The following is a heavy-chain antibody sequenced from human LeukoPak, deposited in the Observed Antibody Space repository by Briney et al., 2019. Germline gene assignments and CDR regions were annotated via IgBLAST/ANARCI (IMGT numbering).Heavy chain of an antibody. Sequence: AGGSLRLSCAASGFTFSSYAMHWVRQAPGKGLEWVAVISYDGSNKYCADSVKGRFTISRDNSKNTLYLQMNSLRAEDTAVYYCARDMNRGYCSSTSCYRPKYWGQGTLVTVSS. CDR2: ISYDGSNK. J-gene: IGHJ4*02. CDR1: GFTFSSYA. D-gene: IGHD2-2*02. CDR3: ARDMNRGYCSSTSCYRPKY. V-gene: IGHV3-30-3*01.